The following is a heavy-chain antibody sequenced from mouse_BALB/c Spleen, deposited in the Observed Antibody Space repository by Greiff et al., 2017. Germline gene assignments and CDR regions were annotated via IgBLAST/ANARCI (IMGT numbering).Heavy chain of an antibody. Sequence: VQLKESGPGLVAPSQSLSITCTVSGFSLTGYGVNWVRQPPGKGLEWLGMIWGDGSTDYNSALKSRLSISKDNSKSQVFLKMNSLQTDDTARYYCARGGYYGYDAYAMDYWGQGTSVTVSS. CDR1: GFSLTGYG. CDR3: ARGGYYGYDAYAMDY. CDR2: IWGDGST. D-gene: IGHD2-2*01. J-gene: IGHJ4*01. V-gene: IGHV2-6-7*01.